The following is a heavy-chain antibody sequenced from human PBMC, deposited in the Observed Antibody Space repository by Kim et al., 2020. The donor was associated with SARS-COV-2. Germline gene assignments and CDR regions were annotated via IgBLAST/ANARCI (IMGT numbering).Heavy chain of an antibody. Sequence: SEKGRFTISRDNAKNSLYLQMNSLRAEDTAFYYCAKADCSSTSCYNWFDPWGQGTLVTVSS. D-gene: IGHD2-2*01. CDR3: AKADCSSTSCYNWFDP. V-gene: IGHV3-9*01. J-gene: IGHJ5*02.